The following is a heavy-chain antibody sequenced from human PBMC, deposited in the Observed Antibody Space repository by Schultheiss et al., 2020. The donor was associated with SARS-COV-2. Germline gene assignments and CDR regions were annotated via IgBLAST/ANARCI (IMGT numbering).Heavy chain of an antibody. J-gene: IGHJ4*02. D-gene: IGHD4-23*01. CDR1: GGSISSGGYY. Sequence: LRLSCTVSGGSISSGGYYWSWIRQHPGKGLEWIGYIYYSGSTNYNPSLKSRVTISVDTSKNQFSLKLSSVTAADTAVYYCARGVGLRWYGRLFDYWGQGTLVTVSS. V-gene: IGHV4-31*03. CDR2: IYYSGST. CDR3: ARGVGLRWYGRLFDY.